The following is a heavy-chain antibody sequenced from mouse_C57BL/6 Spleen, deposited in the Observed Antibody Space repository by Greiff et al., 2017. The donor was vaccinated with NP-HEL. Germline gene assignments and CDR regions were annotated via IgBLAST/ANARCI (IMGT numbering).Heavy chain of an antibody. V-gene: IGHV1-59*01. CDR1: GYTFTSYW. CDR2: IDPSDSYT. Sequence: VQLQQSGAELVRPGTSVKLSCKASGYTFTSYWMHWVKQRPGQGLEWIGVIDPSDSYTNYNQKFKGKATLTVDTSSSTAYMQLSSLTSEDSAVYYCARRGGTFMDYWGQGTSVTVSS. CDR3: ARRGGTFMDY. D-gene: IGHD2-14*01. J-gene: IGHJ4*01.